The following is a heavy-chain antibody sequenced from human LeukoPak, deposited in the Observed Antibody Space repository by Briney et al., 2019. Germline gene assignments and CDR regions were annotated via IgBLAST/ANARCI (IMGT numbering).Heavy chain of an antibody. CDR1: GGSLSGYY. CDR2: INHSGST. D-gene: IGHD5-24*01. CDR3: ARVGEMATITDY. J-gene: IGHJ4*02. Sequence: SETLSLTCAVYGGSLSGYYWSWIRQPPGKGLEWIGEINHSGSTNYNPSLKSRVTISVDTSKNQFSLKLSSVTAADTAVYYCARVGEMATITDYWGQGTLVTVSS. V-gene: IGHV4-34*01.